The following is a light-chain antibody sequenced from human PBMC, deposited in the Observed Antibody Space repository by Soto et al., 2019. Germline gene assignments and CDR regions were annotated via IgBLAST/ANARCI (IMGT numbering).Light chain of an antibody. CDR1: SGFNVDTYR. V-gene: IGLV5-45*03. CDR3: TIWHNSCLV. CDR2: YMSDSDR. J-gene: IGLJ3*02. Sequence: QPVLTQPSSLSASPGASASLTCTLRSGFNVDTYRIYWYQQKAGSPPHYLRRYMSDSDRQRASGVTSRVSGSKDTSANAGSLFISRLKSEDGADDYCTIWHNSCLVFGRGTKVTVL.